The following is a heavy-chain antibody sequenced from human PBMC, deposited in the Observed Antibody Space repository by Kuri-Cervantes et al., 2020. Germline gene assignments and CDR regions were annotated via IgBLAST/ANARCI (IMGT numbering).Heavy chain of an antibody. V-gene: IGHV3-7*01. CDR2: IKQDGSEK. D-gene: IGHD3-22*01. CDR1: GFTFSSYW. CDR3: ARDVGDSSGYYYAPGGY. Sequence: GGSLRLSCAASGFTFSSYWMSRVRQAPGKGLEWVANIKQDGSEKYYVDSVKGRFTISRDNAKNSLYLQMNSLRAEDTAVYYCARDVGDSSGYYYAPGGYWGQGTLVTVSS. J-gene: IGHJ4*02.